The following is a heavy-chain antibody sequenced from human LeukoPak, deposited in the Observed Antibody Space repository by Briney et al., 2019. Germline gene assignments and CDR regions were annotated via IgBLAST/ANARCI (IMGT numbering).Heavy chain of an antibody. V-gene: IGHV3-23*01. CDR2: ISGSGGST. CDR1: EFTFSTYA. Sequence: GGSLRLSCAASEFTFSTYAMNWVRQAPGKGLEWVSAISGSGGSTYYADSVKGRFTISRDNSKNTLYLQMNSLRAEDTAVYYCAKSVLEGVTGSDYWGQGTLVTVSS. CDR3: AKSVLEGVTGSDY. J-gene: IGHJ4*02. D-gene: IGHD2-21*02.